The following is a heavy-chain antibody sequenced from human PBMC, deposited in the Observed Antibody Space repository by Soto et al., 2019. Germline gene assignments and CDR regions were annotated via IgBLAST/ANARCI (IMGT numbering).Heavy chain of an antibody. CDR3: ERARGELLAHNWFDP. J-gene: IGHJ5*02. Sequence: XQTLSLTCAISGDSVSSNSAACNWIRHSPSRGLEWLGRTYYRSKWYNDYAVSVKSRITINPDTSKNQFSLQLNYVTPEDTAVYYCERARGELLAHNWFDPWGQGTLVTVYS. CDR1: GDSVSSNSAA. D-gene: IGHD1-26*01. V-gene: IGHV6-1*01. CDR2: TYYRSKWYN.